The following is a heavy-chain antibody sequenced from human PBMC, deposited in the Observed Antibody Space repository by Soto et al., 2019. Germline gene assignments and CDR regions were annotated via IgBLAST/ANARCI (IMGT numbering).Heavy chain of an antibody. V-gene: IGHV4-30-2*01. D-gene: IGHD2-15*01. CDR2: IYHFGST. Sequence: SETLSLTCTVSGGSISSGVSSWSWIRQAPGEGLEWIGYIYHFGSTLYNPSLKSRVLMSVDSSRNQYSLKLSSVTAADTAVYFCARDRHGGNFDYWGQGIRVTVS. J-gene: IGHJ4*02. CDR1: GGSISSGVSS. CDR3: ARDRHGGNFDY.